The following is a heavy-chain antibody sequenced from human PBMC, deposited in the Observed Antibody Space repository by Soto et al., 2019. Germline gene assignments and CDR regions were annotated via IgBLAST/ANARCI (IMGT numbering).Heavy chain of an antibody. Sequence: QVQLVQSGAEVKKPGSSVKVSCKASGGTFSSYASSWVRQAPGQGLEWMGGIIPIFGTANYAQKFQGRVTITADESTSTAYMELSSLRSEDTAVYYCARFRANDYGDYGPGWGLGTLVTVSS. CDR3: ARFRANDYGDYGPG. D-gene: IGHD4-17*01. J-gene: IGHJ4*02. CDR2: IIPIFGTA. V-gene: IGHV1-69*01. CDR1: GGTFSSYA.